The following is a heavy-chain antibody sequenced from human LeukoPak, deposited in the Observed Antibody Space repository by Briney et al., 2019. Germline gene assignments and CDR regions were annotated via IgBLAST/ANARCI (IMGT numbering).Heavy chain of an antibody. D-gene: IGHD5-12*01. Sequence: GASVKVSCKASGGTFSSYAISWVRQAPGQGLEWMGGIIPIFGTANYAQKFQGRVTITADESTSTAYMELSSLRSEDTAVYYCARARPARQYSDYPYYYYMDVWGKGTTVTVSS. CDR3: ARARPARQYSDYPYYYYMDV. J-gene: IGHJ6*03. CDR1: GGTFSSYA. V-gene: IGHV1-69*13. CDR2: IIPIFGTA.